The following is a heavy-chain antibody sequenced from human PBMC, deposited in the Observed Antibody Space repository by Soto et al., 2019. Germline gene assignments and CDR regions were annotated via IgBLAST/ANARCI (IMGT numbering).Heavy chain of an antibody. CDR1: GGSISSYY. Sequence: SETLSLTCTVSGGSISSYYWSWIRQPPGKGLEWIGYIYYSGSTNYNPSLKSRVTISVDTSKNQFSLKLSSVTAADTAVYYCARGVGYYYYMDVWGKGTTVTVSS. J-gene: IGHJ6*03. V-gene: IGHV4-59*01. CDR3: ARGVGYYYYMDV. CDR2: IYYSGST. D-gene: IGHD3-10*01.